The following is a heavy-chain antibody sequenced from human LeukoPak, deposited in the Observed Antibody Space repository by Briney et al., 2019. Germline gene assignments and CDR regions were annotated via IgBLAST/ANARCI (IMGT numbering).Heavy chain of an antibody. V-gene: IGHV3-7*01. D-gene: IGHD5-12*01. CDR1: GFTFSHYW. CDR2: IKEDGSIE. J-gene: IGHJ5*02. Sequence: GGSLRLSCVASGFTFSHYWMSWVRQAPGKGLEWVANIKEDGSIEDYVDSVKGRFTVSRDNAMNSLYLEMNSLRVEDTAVYYCVSQQVAPPWGQGTLVIVSS. CDR3: VSQQVAPP.